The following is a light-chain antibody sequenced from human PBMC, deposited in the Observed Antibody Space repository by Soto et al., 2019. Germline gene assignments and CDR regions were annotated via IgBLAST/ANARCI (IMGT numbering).Light chain of an antibody. CDR2: GAS. CDR3: QQYGRSPT. Sequence: EIVLTQPRCTLSLSPWETATLSCRASQSVSNNYLAWYQQKPGQAPRRLIYGASSRATGIPDRFSGSGSGTDFTLTISRLEPEDFAVYYCQQYGRSPTFGEGTLLEI. V-gene: IGKV3-20*01. J-gene: IGKJ5*01. CDR1: QSVSNNY.